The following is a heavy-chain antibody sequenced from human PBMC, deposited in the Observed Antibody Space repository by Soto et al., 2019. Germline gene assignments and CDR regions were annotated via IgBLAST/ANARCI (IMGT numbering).Heavy chain of an antibody. J-gene: IGHJ4*02. V-gene: IGHV4-39*01. CDR3: ARHTPAISISDH. Sequence: PSETLSLTCTVSGGSISSSSYYWGWIRQPPGKGLEWIGSIYYSGSTYYNPSLKSQDTISVDTSKNQFSLKLSSVTAADTAVYYCARHTPAISISDHWGQGTLVTVS. CDR2: IYYSGST. D-gene: IGHD2-15*01. CDR1: GGSISSSSYY.